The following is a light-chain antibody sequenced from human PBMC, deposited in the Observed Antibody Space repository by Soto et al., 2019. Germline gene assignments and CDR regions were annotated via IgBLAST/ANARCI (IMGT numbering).Light chain of an antibody. Sequence: DIVMTQSPDSLAVSLGERATINCKSSQSVLYSSNNKNYLAWYRQKPGQPPKLLIYWASTRESGVPDRFSGSGSGTDFTLTISSLQAEDVAVYYCQQYYITPWTLGQGTKVVIK. CDR2: WAS. CDR3: QQYYITPWT. V-gene: IGKV4-1*01. J-gene: IGKJ1*01. CDR1: QSVLYSSNNKNY.